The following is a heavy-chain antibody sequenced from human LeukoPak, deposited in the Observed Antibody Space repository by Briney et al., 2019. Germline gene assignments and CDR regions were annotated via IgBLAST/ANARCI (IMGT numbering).Heavy chain of an antibody. CDR2: ISGSGDST. CDR1: GSGFSFSSYA. CDR3: ARGYSNLAY. Sequence: GGSLRLSCAASGSGFSFSSYAMSWVRQAPGKGLEWVSGISGSGDSTHYADSVKGRFTISRDNSKNTLFLQMNSRRVEDTAVYYCARGYSNLAYWGQGTLVTVSS. V-gene: IGHV3-23*01. J-gene: IGHJ4*02. D-gene: IGHD5-18*01.